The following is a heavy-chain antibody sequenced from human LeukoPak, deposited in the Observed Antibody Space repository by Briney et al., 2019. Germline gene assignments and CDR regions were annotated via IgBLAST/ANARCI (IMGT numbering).Heavy chain of an antibody. J-gene: IGHJ3*02. CDR3: ARRPLEMATISDAFDI. CDR2: IYPGDSDT. V-gene: IGHV5-51*01. CDR1: EYSFTSYW. Sequence: GESLKISCKGSEYSFTSYWIGWVRQMPGKGLEWMGIIYPGDSDTRYSPSFQGQVTISADKSISTAYLQWSSLKASDTAMYYCARRPLEMATISDAFDIWGQGTMVTVSS. D-gene: IGHD5-24*01.